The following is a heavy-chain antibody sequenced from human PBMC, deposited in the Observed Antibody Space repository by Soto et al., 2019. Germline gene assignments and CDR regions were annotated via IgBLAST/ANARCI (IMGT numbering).Heavy chain of an antibody. CDR1: GFTFSSYS. J-gene: IGHJ6*02. CDR2: ISSSSSYI. V-gene: IGHV3-21*01. Sequence: GGSLRLSCAASGFTFSSYSMNWVRQAPGKGLEWVSSISSSSSYIYYADSVKGRFTISRDNAKNSLYLQMNSLRAEDTAVYYCARDEGGDYYYYYGMDVWGQGTTVTVSS. CDR3: ARDEGGDYYYYYGMDV.